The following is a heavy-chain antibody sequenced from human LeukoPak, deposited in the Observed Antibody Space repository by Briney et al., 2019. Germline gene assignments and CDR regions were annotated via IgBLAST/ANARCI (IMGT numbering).Heavy chain of an antibody. CDR1: GGSISSYY. CDR3: VSGRWSGYYFDT. D-gene: IGHD3-3*01. CDR2: IYISGTT. V-gene: IGHV4-4*07. J-gene: IGHJ4*02. Sequence: SETLSLTCTVSGGSISSYYWSWIRRPPGKGLEWIGRIYISGTTNYNPSLKSRATMSVDTSKKQFSLRLISVTAADTAVYYCVSGRWSGYYFDTWGQGTRVTVSS.